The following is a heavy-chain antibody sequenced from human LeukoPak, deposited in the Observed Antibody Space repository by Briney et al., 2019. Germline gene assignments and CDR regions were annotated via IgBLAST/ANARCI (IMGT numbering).Heavy chain of an antibody. V-gene: IGHV1-8*01. CDR3: VKAYDGSGYYLDFDY. J-gene: IGHJ4*02. CDR2: MNPNSGNT. CDR1: GYTFTSYD. D-gene: IGHD3-22*01. Sequence: ASVKVSCKASGYTFTSYDINWVRQATGQGLEWMGWMNPNSGNTGYAQKFQGRVTMTRNTSISTAYMELSSLRSEDTAVYYCVKAYDGSGYYLDFDYWGQGTLVTVSS.